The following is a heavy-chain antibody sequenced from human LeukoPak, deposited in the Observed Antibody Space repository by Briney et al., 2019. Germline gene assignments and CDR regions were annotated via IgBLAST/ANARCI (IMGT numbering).Heavy chain of an antibody. Sequence: SETLSLTCTVSGGSISSYYWSWIRQPPGKGLEWIGHIYYSGSTNYNPSLKSRVTISLDASKNQFSLKLSSVTAADTAVYYCARGGSGYDAFDIWGQGTMVTVSS. D-gene: IGHD3-3*01. V-gene: IGHV4-59*01. CDR1: GGSISSYY. CDR2: IYYSGST. J-gene: IGHJ3*02. CDR3: ARGGSGYDAFDI.